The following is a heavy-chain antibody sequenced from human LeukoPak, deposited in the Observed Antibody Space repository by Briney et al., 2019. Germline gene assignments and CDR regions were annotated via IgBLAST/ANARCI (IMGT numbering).Heavy chain of an antibody. Sequence: GGSLRLSCAASGFTFSSYSMNWVRQAPGKGLERVSSISSSSSYIYYADSVKGRFTISRDNAKNSLYLQMNSLRAEDTAVYNCASDYYNSSGYYGDAFDIWGQGTMVTVSS. V-gene: IGHV3-21*01. CDR1: GFTFSSYS. D-gene: IGHD3-22*01. J-gene: IGHJ3*02. CDR2: ISSSSSYI. CDR3: ASDYYNSSGYYGDAFDI.